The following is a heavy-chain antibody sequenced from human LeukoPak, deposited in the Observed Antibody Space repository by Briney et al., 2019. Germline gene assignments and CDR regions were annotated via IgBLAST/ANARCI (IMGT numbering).Heavy chain of an antibody. CDR1: GFTFDDYG. J-gene: IGHJ6*03. D-gene: IGHD6-19*01. CDR2: INWNGGST. V-gene: IGHV3-20*04. Sequence: GGSLRLSCAASGFTFDDYGVSWVRQAPGKGLELVSGINWNGGSTGYADSVKGRFTISRDNAKNSLYLQMNSLRAEDTALYYCSGHSSGPYYYYMDVWGKGTTVTVSS. CDR3: SGHSSGPYYYYMDV.